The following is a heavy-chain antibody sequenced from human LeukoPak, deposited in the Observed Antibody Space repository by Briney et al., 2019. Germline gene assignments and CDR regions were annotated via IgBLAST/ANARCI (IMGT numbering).Heavy chain of an antibody. J-gene: IGHJ6*03. CDR1: GFTFSSYS. Sequence: PGGSLRLSCAASGFTFSSYSMNWVRQAPGKGLEWVSSISSSSSYIYYADSVKGRFTISRDNSKNTLYLQMNSLRAEDTAVYYCARPPYFDFWSGFYTDHYYYMEVWGKGTSVTVSS. CDR2: ISSSSSYI. CDR3: ARPPYFDFWSGFYTDHYYYMEV. V-gene: IGHV3-21*01. D-gene: IGHD3-3*01.